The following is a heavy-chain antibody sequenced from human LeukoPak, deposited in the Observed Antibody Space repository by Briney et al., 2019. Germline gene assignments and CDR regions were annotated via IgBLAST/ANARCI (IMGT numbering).Heavy chain of an antibody. CDR2: IRYDGSNK. D-gene: IGHD3-16*02. V-gene: IGHV3-30*02. CDR1: GFTFSSYG. J-gene: IGHJ4*02. CDR3: AKQQGYRFDY. Sequence: VGSLRLSCAASGFTFSSYGMHWVRQAPGKGLEWVAFIRYDGSNKYYAVSVKGRFTISRDNSKNTLYLQMNSLRAEDTAVYYCAKQQGYRFDYWGQGTLVTVS.